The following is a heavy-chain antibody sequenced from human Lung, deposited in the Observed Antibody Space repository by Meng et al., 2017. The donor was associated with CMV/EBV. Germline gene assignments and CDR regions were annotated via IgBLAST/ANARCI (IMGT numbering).Heavy chain of an antibody. D-gene: IGHD3-22*01. Sequence: GGSLRLSCAVSGFTFNIYWMHWVRQAPGKGLVWVSRITSDGSSTTYADSVKGRFTISRDNAKNTLYLQMNSLGAEDTAVYYCARESRLKYDSSGFDFWGQGPXVTVSS. CDR2: ITSDGSST. CDR1: GFTFNIYW. J-gene: IGHJ4*02. V-gene: IGHV3-74*01. CDR3: ARESRLKYDSSGFDF.